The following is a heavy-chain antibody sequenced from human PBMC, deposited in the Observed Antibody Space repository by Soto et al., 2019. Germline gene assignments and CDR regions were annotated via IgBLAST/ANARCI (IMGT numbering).Heavy chain of an antibody. CDR3: ARDQLGILEYYYGMDV. CDR1: GFTFSSYS. V-gene: IGHV3-21*01. CDR2: ISSSSSYI. D-gene: IGHD7-27*01. J-gene: IGHJ6*02. Sequence: EVQLAESGGGLVKPGGSLRLSCAASGFTFSSYSMNWVRQAPGKGLEWVSSISSSSSYIYYADSVKGRFTISRDNAKNSLYLQMNSLRAEDTAVYYCARDQLGILEYYYGMDVWGQGTTVTVSS.